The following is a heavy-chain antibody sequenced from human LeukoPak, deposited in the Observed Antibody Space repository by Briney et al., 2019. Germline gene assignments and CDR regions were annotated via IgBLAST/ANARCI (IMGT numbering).Heavy chain of an antibody. CDR3: ARGRSIAAAFDY. J-gene: IGHJ4*02. CDR2: ISSSSSYI. CDR1: GFTFSSHS. V-gene: IGHV3-21*01. D-gene: IGHD6-6*01. Sequence: PGGSLRLSCAASGFTFSSHSMNWVRQAPGKGLEWVSSISSSSSYIYYADSVKGRFTISRDNAKNSLYLQMNSLRAEDTAVYYCARGRSIAAAFDYWGQGTLVTASS.